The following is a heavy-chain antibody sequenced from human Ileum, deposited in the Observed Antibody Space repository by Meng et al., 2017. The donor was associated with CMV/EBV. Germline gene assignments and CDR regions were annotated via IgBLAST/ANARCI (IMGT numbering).Heavy chain of an antibody. Sequence: SETLSLTCNVSGGSITSYYWSWIRQPPGKGLEWIGYIHNTGRTNYNPSLKSRVSISVDTSRSQFSLRLRSVTSADTAIYYCARDRGKQGGLDYWGQGTLVTVSS. CDR3: ARDRGKQGGLDY. CDR2: IHNTGRT. D-gene: IGHD3-16*01. J-gene: IGHJ4*02. CDR1: GGSITSYY. V-gene: IGHV4-59*01.